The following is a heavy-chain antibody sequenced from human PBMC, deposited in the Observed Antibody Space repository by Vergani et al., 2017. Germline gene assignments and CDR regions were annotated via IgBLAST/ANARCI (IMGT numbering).Heavy chain of an antibody. Sequence: QLQLQESGPGLVKPSETLSLTCTVSGGSISSSSYYWGWIRQPPGKGLEWIGTIYYTGSTYYNPSLKSRVTISVDTSKNQFSLKLKSVTAADTAVYYCARPGKTGEFSWFDPWGQGTLVTVSS. CDR1: GGSISSSSYY. V-gene: IGHV4-39*01. J-gene: IGHJ5*02. D-gene: IGHD7-27*01. CDR3: ARPGKTGEFSWFDP. CDR2: IYYTGST.